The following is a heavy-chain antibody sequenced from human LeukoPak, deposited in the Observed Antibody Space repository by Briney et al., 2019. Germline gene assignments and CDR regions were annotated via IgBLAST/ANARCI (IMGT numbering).Heavy chain of an antibody. Sequence: ASVKVSCKASGYTFTRYATHWVRQTPGQRPEWMGWINAGKGNTQYSQKIQDRVTITRDTSASTAYMELSSLRSEDTAVYYCVRLGDYFDYWGQGTLVTVSS. V-gene: IGHV1-3*01. CDR3: VRLGDYFDY. CDR2: INAGKGNT. J-gene: IGHJ4*02. CDR1: GYTFTRYA.